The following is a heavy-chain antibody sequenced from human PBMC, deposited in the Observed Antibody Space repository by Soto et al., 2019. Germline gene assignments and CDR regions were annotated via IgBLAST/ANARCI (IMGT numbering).Heavy chain of an antibody. J-gene: IGHJ6*02. D-gene: IGHD3-16*01. CDR1: GFTFSSYG. CDR2: IWYDGSNK. Sequence: GGSLRLSCAASGFTFSSYGMHWVRQAPGKGLEWVAVIWYDGSNKYYADSVKGRFTISRDNSKNTLYLQMNSLRAEDTAVYYCARDRLITFGGPPYGIDVSGQRTTVTGSS. CDR3: ARDRLITFGGPPYGIDV. V-gene: IGHV3-33*01.